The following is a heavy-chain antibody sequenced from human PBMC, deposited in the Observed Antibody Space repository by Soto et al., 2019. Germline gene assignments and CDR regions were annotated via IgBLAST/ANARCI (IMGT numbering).Heavy chain of an antibody. J-gene: IGHJ1*01. Sequence: QVQLQESGPETVKPSETLSLTCTVSGASISSSYWSWIRQPPGKGLEWIGYVYDSGNTNYNPSLKSRVTISEDTSKDQFSLKLNSVTAADTAVYYCARGGSGYLPLQHWGQGTLVTVSS. CDR1: GASISSSY. CDR2: VYDSGNT. D-gene: IGHD3-22*01. V-gene: IGHV4-59*01. CDR3: ARGGSGYLPLQH.